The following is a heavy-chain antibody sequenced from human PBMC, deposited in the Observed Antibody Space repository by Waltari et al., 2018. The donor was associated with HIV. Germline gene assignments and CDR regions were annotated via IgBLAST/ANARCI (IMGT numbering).Heavy chain of an antibody. J-gene: IGHJ6*02. D-gene: IGHD2-2*01. CDR3: ATVPAAATNYYYGMDV. V-gene: IGHV1-46*03. Sequence: QVQLVQSGAEVKKPGASVKVSCKASGYTFTSYYMHWVRQAPGQGLEWMGIINPSGGSTSYAQKFQGRVTMTRDTSTSTVYMELSSLRSEDTAVYYCATVPAAATNYYYGMDVWGQGTTVTVSS. CDR1: GYTFTSYY. CDR2: INPSGGST.